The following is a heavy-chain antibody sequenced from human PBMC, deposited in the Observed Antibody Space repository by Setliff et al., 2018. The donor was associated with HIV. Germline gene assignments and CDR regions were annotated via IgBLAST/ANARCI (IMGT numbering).Heavy chain of an antibody. CDR3: ARSLGHDYGDNDSPLYNWFDP. CDR1: GGTFSTYP. J-gene: IGHJ5*02. CDR2: IIPIFGTA. Sequence: SVKVSCKASGGTFSTYPINWVRQAPGQGLEWMGGIIPIFGTANYAQKFQGRVTITTDESTNTAYMELSSLRSEDTAVYYCARSLGHDYGDNDSPLYNWFDPWGQGTLVTSPQ. V-gene: IGHV1-69*05. D-gene: IGHD4-17*01.